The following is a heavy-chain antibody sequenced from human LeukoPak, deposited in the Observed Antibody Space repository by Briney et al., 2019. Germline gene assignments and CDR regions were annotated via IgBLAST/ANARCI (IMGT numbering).Heavy chain of an antibody. CDR3: ASEGSSRWYSVSDI. Sequence: GASVKVSCKASGYTFSNHGVSWVRQAPGQGLEWMGWISAYNGNTNYAQKLQGRVTMTTDTSTGTAYMELRRLRSDDTAVYYCASEGSSRWYSVSDIWGQGTLVTVSS. J-gene: IGHJ4*02. D-gene: IGHD6-13*01. V-gene: IGHV1-18*01. CDR1: GYTFSNHG. CDR2: ISAYNGNT.